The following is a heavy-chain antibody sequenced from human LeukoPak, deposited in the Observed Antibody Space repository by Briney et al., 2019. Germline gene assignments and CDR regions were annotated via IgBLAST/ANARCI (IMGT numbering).Heavy chain of an antibody. CDR1: DDSISFYY. V-gene: IGHV4-59*01. Sequence: SETLSLTCTVSDDSISFYYWSWIRQPPGKGLEWIGYIYYSGSTNYNPSLKSRVTISVDTSKNQFSLKLSSVTAADTAVYYCARGYGPGDAFDIWGQGTMVTVSS. J-gene: IGHJ3*02. CDR2: IYYSGST. D-gene: IGHD1-1*01. CDR3: ARGYGPGDAFDI.